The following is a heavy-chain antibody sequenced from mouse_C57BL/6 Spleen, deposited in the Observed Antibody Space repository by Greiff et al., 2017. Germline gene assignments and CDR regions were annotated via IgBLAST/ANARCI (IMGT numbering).Heavy chain of an antibody. CDR3: AGNDRDWFAY. CDR2: IHPNSGST. J-gene: IGHJ3*01. D-gene: IGHD3-2*01. CDR1: GYTFTSYW. V-gene: IGHV1-64*01. Sequence: QVQLQQPGAELVKPGASVKLSCKASGYTFTSYWMHWVKQRPGQGLEWIGMIHPNSGSTNYNEKFKSKATLTVDKSSSTASMQLSSLPSEDSAVYYGAGNDRDWFAYWGQGTLVTVSA.